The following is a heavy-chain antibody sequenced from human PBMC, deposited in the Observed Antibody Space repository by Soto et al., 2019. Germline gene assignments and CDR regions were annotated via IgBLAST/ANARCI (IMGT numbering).Heavy chain of an antibody. V-gene: IGHV3-23*01. CDR1: GFTFSSYA. CDR3: SLSDRYYGMDV. Sequence: EVQLLESGGGLVQPGGSLRLSCAASGFTFSSYAMSWVRQAPGKGLEWVSSISTSGGSTYYADSVKGRFTISRDNSNNTLYLQMNSLRAEDTAVYYCSLSDRYYGMDVWGLGTPVTVSS. CDR2: ISTSGGST. J-gene: IGHJ6*02.